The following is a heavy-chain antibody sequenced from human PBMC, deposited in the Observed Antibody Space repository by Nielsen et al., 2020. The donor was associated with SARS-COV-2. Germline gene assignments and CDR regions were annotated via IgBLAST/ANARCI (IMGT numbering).Heavy chain of an antibody. D-gene: IGHD6-19*01. J-gene: IGHJ4*02. Sequence: GESLKISCAASGFTFSSYAMHWVRQAPGKGLEWVAVISYDGSNKYYADSVKGRFTISRDNSKNTLYLQMNSLRAEDTALYYCAKDGHSSGWYGAPDYWGQGTLVTVSS. CDR3: AKDGHSSGWYGAPDY. CDR2: ISYDGSNK. CDR1: GFTFSSYA. V-gene: IGHV3-30-3*01.